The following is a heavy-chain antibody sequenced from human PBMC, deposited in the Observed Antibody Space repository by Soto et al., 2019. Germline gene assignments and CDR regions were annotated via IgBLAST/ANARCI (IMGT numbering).Heavy chain of an antibody. J-gene: IGHJ6*02. CDR3: ARIDCTGNNCNPYYHYGMDV. D-gene: IGHD2-8*02. V-gene: IGHV3-33*01. CDR1: GFTFNTYG. CDR2: IWYDGSIK. Sequence: QEQLVESGGGVVQPGQSLRLSCAASGFTFNTYGMHWVRQIPGKGLQWVAIIWYDGSIKYYADSVKGRFTISRDNSRNTLYLQMNSLRDEDTAVYYCARIDCTGNNCNPYYHYGMDVWGQGTTVTVSS.